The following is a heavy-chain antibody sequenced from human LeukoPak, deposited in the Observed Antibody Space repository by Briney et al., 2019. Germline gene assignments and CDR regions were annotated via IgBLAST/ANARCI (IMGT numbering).Heavy chain of an antibody. V-gene: IGHV1-2*02. CDR3: ARDRAMVRGVTPNWFDP. CDR1: GYTFTGYY. Sequence: ASVKVSCKASGYTFTGYYMHWVRQAPGQGLEWMGWINPNSGGTNYAQKFQGRVTMTRDTSISTAYMELSRLRSDDTAVYYCARDRAMVRGVTPNWFDPWGQGTLVTASS. CDR2: INPNSGGT. J-gene: IGHJ5*02. D-gene: IGHD3-10*01.